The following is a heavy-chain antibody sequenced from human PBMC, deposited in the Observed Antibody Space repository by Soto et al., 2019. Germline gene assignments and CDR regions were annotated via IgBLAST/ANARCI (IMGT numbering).Heavy chain of an antibody. Sequence: QVQLVQSGAEVKKPVASVKVSCKASGYTFTSYGISWVRQAPGQGLEWMGWISAYNGNTNYAQKLQGRVTMTTDTSTSTAYMELRSLRSDDTAVYYCAREPITIFGVAKPYYGMDVWGQGTTVTVSS. CDR1: GYTFTSYG. V-gene: IGHV1-18*04. D-gene: IGHD3-3*01. J-gene: IGHJ6*02. CDR3: AREPITIFGVAKPYYGMDV. CDR2: ISAYNGNT.